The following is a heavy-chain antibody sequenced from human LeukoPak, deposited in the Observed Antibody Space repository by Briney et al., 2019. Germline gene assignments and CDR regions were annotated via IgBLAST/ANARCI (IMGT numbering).Heavy chain of an antibody. CDR2: IASDGGAK. Sequence: PRTSLRLSRVASGFSFSNHGMHWVRQAPGKGLEWVSVIASDGGAKFYADSVKGRFTLSRDNSKNMFFLQMNFLTVEDTAIYYCAREATWGQWYFDHWGQGTPVTVSS. CDR1: GFSFSNHG. V-gene: IGHV3-30*03. CDR3: AREATWGQWYFDH. D-gene: IGHD6-19*01. J-gene: IGHJ4*02.